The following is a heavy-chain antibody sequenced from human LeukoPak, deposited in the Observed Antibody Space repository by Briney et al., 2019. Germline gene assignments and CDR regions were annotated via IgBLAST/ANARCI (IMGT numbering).Heavy chain of an antibody. CDR3: ARESSWPPVSNY. J-gene: IGHJ4*02. Sequence: PGGSLRLSCTASGFTFGDYAMSWFRQAPGKGLEWVGFIRSKAYGGTTEYAASVKGRFTISRDDSKSIAYLQLNSLKTEDTAVYYCARESSWPPVSNYWGQGTLVTVSS. V-gene: IGHV3-49*03. CDR2: IRSKAYGGTT. D-gene: IGHD6-13*01. CDR1: GFTFGDYA.